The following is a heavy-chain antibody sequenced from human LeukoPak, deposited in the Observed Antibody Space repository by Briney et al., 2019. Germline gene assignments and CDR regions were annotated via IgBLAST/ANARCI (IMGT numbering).Heavy chain of an antibody. CDR2: ISSSSSYI. CDR3: ARVSIFGVVTALDY. D-gene: IGHD3-3*01. CDR1: GFTFSSYS. J-gene: IGHJ4*02. Sequence: PGGSLRLSCAASGFTFSSYSMNWVRQAPGKGLEWVSSISSSSSYIYYADSVKGRFTISRDNAKNSLYLQMNSLRAEDTAVYYCARVSIFGVVTALDYWGQGTLVTVSS. V-gene: IGHV3-21*01.